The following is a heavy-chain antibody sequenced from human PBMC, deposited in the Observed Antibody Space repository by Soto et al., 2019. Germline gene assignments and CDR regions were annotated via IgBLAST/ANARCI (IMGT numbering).Heavy chain of an antibody. V-gene: IGHV4-30-4*01. D-gene: IGHD2-15*01. CDR2: IYYSGST. Sequence: PSETLSLTCTVSGGSISSGDYYWSWIRQPPGKGLEWIGYIYYSGSTYYNPSLKSRVTISVDTSKNQFSLKLSSVTAADTAVYYCARDRPGYCSGGSCSYFDYWGQGTRVTVAS. CDR3: ARDRPGYCSGGSCSYFDY. CDR1: GGSISSGDYY. J-gene: IGHJ4*02.